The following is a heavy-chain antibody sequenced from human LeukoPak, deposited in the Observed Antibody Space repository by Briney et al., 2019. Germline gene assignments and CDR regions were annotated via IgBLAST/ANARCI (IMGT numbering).Heavy chain of an antibody. J-gene: IGHJ4*02. CDR1: GDSISSYY. D-gene: IGHD6-19*01. Sequence: PSETLSLTCTVSGDSISSYYWTWIRQSPGKGLEYIGYVYYSGSTDYNPSLKSRVTISVDTSKNQFSLKLTSVTAADTAVYYCARAGSPGYYFDHWGQGSLVTVSS. CDR2: VYYSGST. V-gene: IGHV4-59*01. CDR3: ARAGSPGYYFDH.